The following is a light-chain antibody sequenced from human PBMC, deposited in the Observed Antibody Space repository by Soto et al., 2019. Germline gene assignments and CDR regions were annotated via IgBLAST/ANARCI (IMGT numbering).Light chain of an antibody. CDR3: AAWDDSLSANVV. Sequence: QSVLTQPPSASGTPGQRVTISCSGSSSNIGSNYVYWYQQLPGTAPKLLIYRNNRRPSGVPDRFSGSKSGTSASLAISGLRSEDEADYYCAAWDDSLSANVVFGGGTKVTVL. V-gene: IGLV1-47*01. CDR1: SSNIGSNY. CDR2: RNN. J-gene: IGLJ2*01.